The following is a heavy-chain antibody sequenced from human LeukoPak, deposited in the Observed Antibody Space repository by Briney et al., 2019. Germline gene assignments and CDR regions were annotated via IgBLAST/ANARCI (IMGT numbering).Heavy chain of an antibody. J-gene: IGHJ4*02. D-gene: IGHD3-22*01. CDR2: ISAYNGNT. Sequence: ASVKVSCKASGYTFTSYGISWVRQAPGQGLEWMGWISAYNGNTNYAQKLQGRVTMTTDTSTSTAYMELRSLRSDDTAVYYCAREETYYYDSSGYSDYWGQGTLVTVSS. V-gene: IGHV1-18*01. CDR1: GYTFTSYG. CDR3: AREETYYYDSSGYSDY.